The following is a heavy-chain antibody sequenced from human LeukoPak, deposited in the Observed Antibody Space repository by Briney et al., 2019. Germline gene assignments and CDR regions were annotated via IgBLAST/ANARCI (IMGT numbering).Heavy chain of an antibody. CDR2: IYYSGST. CDR3: ARLTGYSSESWFDP. V-gene: IGHV4-61*01. D-gene: IGHD3-9*01. CDR1: GYSISSGYY. J-gene: IGHJ5*02. Sequence: SETLSLTCTVSGYSISSGYYWSWIRQPPGKGLEWIGYIYYSGSTNYNPSLKNRVTISVDTSKNQFSLKLRSVTAADTAVYYCARLTGYSSESWFDPWGQGTLVTVSS.